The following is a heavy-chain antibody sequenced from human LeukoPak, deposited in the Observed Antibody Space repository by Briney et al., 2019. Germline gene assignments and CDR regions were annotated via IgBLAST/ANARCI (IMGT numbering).Heavy chain of an antibody. D-gene: IGHD2/OR15-2a*01. Sequence: GESLKISCEASGYSFTSYWIGWVRQLPGKGLEWMGIIYPSDSDTRYSPSFQGQVTISADKSINTAYLQWSSLRASDTAIYYCARRDSEYYSGPDFWGQGTLVTVSS. CDR1: GYSFTSYW. J-gene: IGHJ4*02. CDR2: IYPSDSDT. V-gene: IGHV5-51*01. CDR3: ARRDSEYYSGPDF.